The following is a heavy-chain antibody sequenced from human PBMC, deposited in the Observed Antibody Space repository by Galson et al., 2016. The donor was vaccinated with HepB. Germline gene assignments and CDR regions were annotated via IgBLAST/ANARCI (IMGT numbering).Heavy chain of an antibody. CDR3: VRDYFWSFDY. J-gene: IGHJ4*02. CDR2: IRGDTDTSAI. Sequence: SLRLSCAASGFSFSSYAMNWVRQAPGRGLEWISYIRGDTDTSAIENADAVEGRFTISRDNVRNSLYLQMNSLRVDDTAVYLCVRDYFWSFDYLGQGALVTVSS. D-gene: IGHD2-8*02. V-gene: IGHV3-48*01. CDR1: GFSFSSYA.